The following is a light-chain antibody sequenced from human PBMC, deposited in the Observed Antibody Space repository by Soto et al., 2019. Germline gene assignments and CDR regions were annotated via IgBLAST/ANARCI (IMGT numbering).Light chain of an antibody. V-gene: IGLV2-14*03. CDR1: SSDVGGFNY. CDR2: DVT. Sequence: QSALTQPASVSGSPGQSITISCTGTSSDVGGFNYVSWYQQHPGKAPKLMIYDVTNRPSGVSYRFSGSKSGNTASLTISGLQAEDEADYYCNSHTSSSTYVSGTGTKLTVL. J-gene: IGLJ1*01. CDR3: NSHTSSSTYV.